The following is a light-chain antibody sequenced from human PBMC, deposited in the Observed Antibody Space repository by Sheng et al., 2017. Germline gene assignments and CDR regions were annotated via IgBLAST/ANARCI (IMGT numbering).Light chain of an antibody. J-gene: IGKJ1*01. CDR1: QTISSW. V-gene: IGKV1-5*03. Sequence: DIKMTQSPSSLSASVGDRVTITCRASQTISSWLAWYQQKPGKAPKLLIYKASTLESGVPSRFSGSGSGTEFTLTISSLQPDDFATYYCQQYNSLSWT. CDR3: QQYNSLSWT. CDR2: KAS.